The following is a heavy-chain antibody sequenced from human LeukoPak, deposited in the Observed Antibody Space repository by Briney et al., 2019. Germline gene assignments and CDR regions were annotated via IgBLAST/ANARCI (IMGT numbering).Heavy chain of an antibody. CDR2: INWNGGST. J-gene: IGHJ6*04. V-gene: IGHV3-20*04. D-gene: IGHD3-10*02. CDR3: AELGITMIGGV. Sequence: GGSLRLSCAASGFTFDDYGMSWVRPAPGKGLEWVSGINWNGGSTGYADSVKGRFTISRDNAKNSLYLQMNSLRAEDTAVYYCAELGITMIGGVCGKGTTVTISS. CDR1: GFTFDDYG.